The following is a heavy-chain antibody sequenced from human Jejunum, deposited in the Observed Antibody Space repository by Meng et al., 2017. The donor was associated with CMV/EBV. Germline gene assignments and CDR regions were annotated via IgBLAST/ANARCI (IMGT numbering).Heavy chain of an antibody. CDR3: ARDSGGGVNWFDP. D-gene: IGHD3-16*01. CDR2: ITPSGGTT. CDR1: GYTFSSSN. Sequence: AYGYTFSSSNMHGVRQAPGQGPEWMGIITPSGGTTSYAQEFQGRVTMTRDTSTSTVCMELSSLRSEDTAVYYCARDSGGGVNWFDPWGQGTLVTVSS. J-gene: IGHJ5*02. V-gene: IGHV1-46*01.